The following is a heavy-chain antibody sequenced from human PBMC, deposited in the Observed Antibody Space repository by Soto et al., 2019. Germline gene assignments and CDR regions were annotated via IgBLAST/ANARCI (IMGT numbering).Heavy chain of an antibody. V-gene: IGHV4-59*13. D-gene: IGHD2-2*01. CDR3: ARVEEGYCSSTSCYSNWFDP. CDR2: IYYSGST. CDR1: GGPISSYY. Sequence: SETLSLTCTVSGGPISSYYWSWIRQHPGKGLEWIGYIYYSGSTNYNPSLKSRVTISVDTSKNQFSLKLSSVTAADTAVYYCARVEEGYCSSTSCYSNWFDPWGQGTLVTFSS. J-gene: IGHJ5*02.